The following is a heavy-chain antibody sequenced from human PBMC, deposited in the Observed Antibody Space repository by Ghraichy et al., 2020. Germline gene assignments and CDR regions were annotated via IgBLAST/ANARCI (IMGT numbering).Heavy chain of an antibody. D-gene: IGHD5-18*01. Sequence: GGSLRLSCAASGFAVSSDYMGWVRQALGKGLEWVSVIYSGGSTYYADSVKGRFTISRDNSKNTLYLQMNSLRAEDTAVYYCARDSIRGYSYGYGYYYGMDVLGQLSTVTVS. CDR2: IYSGGST. CDR3: ARDSIRGYSYGYGYYYGMDV. CDR1: GFAVSSDY. J-gene: IGHJ6*01. V-gene: IGHV3-53*01.